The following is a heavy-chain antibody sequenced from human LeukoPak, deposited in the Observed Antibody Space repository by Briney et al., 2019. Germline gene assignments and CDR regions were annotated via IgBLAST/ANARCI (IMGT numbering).Heavy chain of an antibody. CDR2: ISWNSGSI. V-gene: IGHV3-9*01. CDR3: AKDQWGAVAGAVFY. Sequence: GGSLRLSCAASGFTFDDYAMHWVRQAPGKGLEWVAGISWNSGSIGYADSVKGRFTISRDNAKNSLYLQMNSLRAEDTALYYCAKDQWGAVAGAVFYWGQGTLVTVSS. J-gene: IGHJ4*02. CDR1: GFTFDDYA. D-gene: IGHD6-19*01.